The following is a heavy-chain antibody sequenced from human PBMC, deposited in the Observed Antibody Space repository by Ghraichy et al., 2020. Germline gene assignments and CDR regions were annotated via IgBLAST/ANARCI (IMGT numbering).Heavy chain of an antibody. CDR3: AKELYCTNGVCDDFDY. J-gene: IGHJ4*02. CDR1: GFTFSSYA. V-gene: IGHV3-23*01. D-gene: IGHD2-8*01. CDR2: ISGSSDNT. Sequence: GGSLRLSCAASGFTFSSYAMSWVRQAPGKGLEWVSGISGSSDNTKYADSVKGRFTISRDNSKNMLYLQMNSLRAEDTAVYYCAKELYCTNGVCDDFDYWGQGTLVTVSS.